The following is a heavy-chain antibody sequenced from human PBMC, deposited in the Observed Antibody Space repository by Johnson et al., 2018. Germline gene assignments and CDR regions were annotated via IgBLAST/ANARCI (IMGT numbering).Heavy chain of an antibody. V-gene: IGHV3-48*01. CDR1: GLSFSSYN. J-gene: IGHJ4*02. CDR2: ISSDTTTI. Sequence: VQLVQSGGGLVQPGGSLTLSCEASGLSFSSYNMYWVRQAPGEGLEWIAYISSDTTTIYYADSVKGRLTISRDNAKKSLYLQVASLRAEDTAVYYCATHKIEVGAFDCWGQGTLVTVSS. D-gene: IGHD1-26*01. CDR3: ATHKIEVGAFDC.